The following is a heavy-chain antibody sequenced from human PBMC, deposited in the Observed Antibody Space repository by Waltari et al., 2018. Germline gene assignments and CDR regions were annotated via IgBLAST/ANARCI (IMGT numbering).Heavy chain of an antibody. CDR2: IRNDGSKE. D-gene: IGHD6-6*01. V-gene: IGHV3-30*02. CDR3: AKDKLKRSSSWGVDY. CDR1: GFTFGNYG. J-gene: IGHJ4*02. Sequence: QVPLVESGGGVVQPGGSLRLSCAASGFTFGNYGLPWVRQAPGKGLEGVAFIRNDGSKENYVDSVKGRFTISRDNSKNTLYLHINGLRAEDTAVYYCAKDKLKRSSSWGVDYWGQGTQVTVSS.